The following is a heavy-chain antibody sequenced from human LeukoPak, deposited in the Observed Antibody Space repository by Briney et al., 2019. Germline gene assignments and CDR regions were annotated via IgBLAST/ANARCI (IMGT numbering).Heavy chain of an antibody. V-gene: IGHV4-59*01. Sequence: SEALSLTCTVSGGSISSYYWSWIRQPPGKGLEWIGYIYYSGSTNYNPSLKSRVTISVDTSKNQFSLKLSSVTAADTAVYYCARGDYDFWSGYRTLDYWGQGTLVTVSS. CDR3: ARGDYDFWSGYRTLDY. J-gene: IGHJ4*02. D-gene: IGHD3-3*01. CDR2: IYYSGST. CDR1: GGSISSYY.